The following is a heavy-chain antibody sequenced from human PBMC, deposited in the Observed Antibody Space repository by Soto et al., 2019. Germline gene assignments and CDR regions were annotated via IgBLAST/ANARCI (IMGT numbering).Heavy chain of an antibody. CDR1: GFTFSSYA. CDR3: AKDRDIVVVPAEGAFDI. Sequence: PGGSLRLSCAASGFTFSSYAMSWVRQAPGKGLEWVSAISGSGGSTYYADSVKGRFTISRDNSKNTLYLQMNSLRAEDTAVYYCAKDRDIVVVPAEGAFDIWGQGTMVTV. V-gene: IGHV3-23*01. D-gene: IGHD2-2*01. CDR2: ISGSGGST. J-gene: IGHJ3*02.